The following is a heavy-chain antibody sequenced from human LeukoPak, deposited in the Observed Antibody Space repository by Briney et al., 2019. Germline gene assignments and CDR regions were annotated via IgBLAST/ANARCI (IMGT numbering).Heavy chain of an antibody. CDR1: GFTFSSYW. CDR3: ARDVRGSVTSYFYYYMDD. J-gene: IGHJ6*03. CDR2: IKQDGSEK. V-gene: IGHV3-7*01. D-gene: IGHD5-18*01. Sequence: PGGSLRLSCAASGFTFSSYWMSWVRQAPGKGLEWVANIKQDGSEKYSVDSVKGRFTISRDNAKNSLYLQMNSLRTEDTAVYYCARDVRGSVTSYFYYYMDDWGKGTTVTVSS.